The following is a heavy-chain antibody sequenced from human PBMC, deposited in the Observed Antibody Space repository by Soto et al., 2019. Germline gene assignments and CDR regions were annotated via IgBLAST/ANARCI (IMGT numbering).Heavy chain of an antibody. Sequence: GGSLRLSCAASGFTFSSYWMHWVRQAPGKGLVWVSRINSDGSSTSYADSVKGRFTISRDNAKNTLYLQMNSLRAEDTAVYYCAREGLVTIFGVVLYYYGMDVWGQGTTVTVSS. D-gene: IGHD3-3*01. CDR3: AREGLVTIFGVVLYYYGMDV. J-gene: IGHJ6*02. CDR1: GFTFSSYW. V-gene: IGHV3-74*01. CDR2: INSDGSST.